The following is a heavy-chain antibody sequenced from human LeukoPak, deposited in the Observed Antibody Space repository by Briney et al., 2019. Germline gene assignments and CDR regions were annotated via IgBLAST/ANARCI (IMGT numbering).Heavy chain of an antibody. J-gene: IGHJ5*02. D-gene: IGHD1-1*01. V-gene: IGHV1-58*01. CDR2: IVVGSGNT. CDR1: GFTFTSSA. CDR3: AAVYNWNDADWFDP. Sequence: SVTVSCKASGFTFTSSAVQWVRQAREQRLEWIGWIVVGSGNTNYAQKFQERVTITRDMSTSTAYMELSSLRSEDTAVYYCAAVYNWNDADWFDPWGQGTLVTVSS.